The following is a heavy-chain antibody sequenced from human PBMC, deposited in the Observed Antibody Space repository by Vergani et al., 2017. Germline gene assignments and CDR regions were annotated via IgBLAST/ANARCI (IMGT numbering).Heavy chain of an antibody. J-gene: IGHJ4*02. Sequence: QVQLVESGGGVVQPGRSLRLSCAASGLTFSSYGMHWVRQAPGKGLEWVAVISYDGSNKYYADSVKGRFTISRDNSKNTLYLQMNSLRAEDTAVYYCAKDREGWELRGIFDYWGQGTLVTVSS. CDR2: ISYDGSNK. CDR1: GLTFSSYG. D-gene: IGHD1-26*01. V-gene: IGHV3-30*18. CDR3: AKDREGWELRGIFDY.